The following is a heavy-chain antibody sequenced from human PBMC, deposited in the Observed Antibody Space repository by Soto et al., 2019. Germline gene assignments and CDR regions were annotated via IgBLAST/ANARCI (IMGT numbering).Heavy chain of an antibody. CDR3: ARAQLLEYCSGGSYTYYYYYYYMDV. Sequence: ASVKVSCKASGYTFTSYDINWVRQATGQGLEWMGWMNPNSGNTGYAQKFQGRVTMTRNTSISTAYMELSSLRSEDTAVYYCARAQLLEYCSGGSYTYYYYYYYMDVWGKGTTVTVSS. V-gene: IGHV1-8*01. J-gene: IGHJ6*03. CDR2: MNPNSGNT. D-gene: IGHD2-15*01. CDR1: GYTFTSYD.